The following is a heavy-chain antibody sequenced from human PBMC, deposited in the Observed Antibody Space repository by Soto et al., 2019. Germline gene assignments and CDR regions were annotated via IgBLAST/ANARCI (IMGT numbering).Heavy chain of an antibody. CDR1: GYTFTSYY. V-gene: IGHV1-46*01. CDR2: INPSGGST. D-gene: IGHD3-22*01. J-gene: IGHJ6*02. CDR3: ARGYYDTSGYSVYGYSGMDV. Sequence: ASVKVSCKASGYTFTSYYMHWVRQAPGQGLEWMGIINPSGGSTSYAQKFQGRVTMTRDTSTSTVYMELSSLRSEDTAVYYCARGYYDTSGYSVYGYSGMDVRGQGTTVTVSS.